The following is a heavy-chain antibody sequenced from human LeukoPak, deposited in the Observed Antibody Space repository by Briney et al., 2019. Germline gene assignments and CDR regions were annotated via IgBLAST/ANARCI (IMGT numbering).Heavy chain of an antibody. CDR3: ARDLSVVAATSYYYGMDV. V-gene: IGHV1-8*01. J-gene: IGHJ6*02. CDR1: GYTFTSYD. D-gene: IGHD2-15*01. Sequence: GASVKVSCKASGYTFTSYDINWVRQATGQGLEWMGWMNPNSGNTGYAQKLQGRVTMTTDTSTSTAYMELRSLRSDDTAVYYCARDLSVVAATSYYYGMDVWGQGTTVTVSS. CDR2: MNPNSGNT.